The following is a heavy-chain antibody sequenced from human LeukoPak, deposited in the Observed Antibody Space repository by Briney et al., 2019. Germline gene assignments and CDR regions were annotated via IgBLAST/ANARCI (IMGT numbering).Heavy chain of an antibody. CDR2: ICSSSSFI. V-gene: IGHV3-21*01. J-gene: IGHJ4*02. CDR1: GFTFSGYT. CDR3: ATGLRGYSYGYDLYYFDY. D-gene: IGHD5-18*01. Sequence: GGSLRLSCAASGFTFSGYTMNWVRQAPGKGLEWVSSICSSSSFIYYADSVKGRFTVSRDNAKNSLYLQMNSLRAEDTAVYYCATGLRGYSYGYDLYYFDYWGQGTLVTVSS.